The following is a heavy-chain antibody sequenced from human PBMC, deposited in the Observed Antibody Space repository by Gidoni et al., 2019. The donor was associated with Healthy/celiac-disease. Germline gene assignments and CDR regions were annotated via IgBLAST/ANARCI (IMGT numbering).Heavy chain of an antibody. Sequence: QVQLVQSGAEVKKPGASVKVSCKASGYTFTSYYMHWVRQAPGQGLEWMGIINPSGGSTSYAQKFQGRVTMTRDTSTSTVYMELSSLRSEDTAVYYCLRQAYSSWSGGYYYMDVWGKGTTVTVSS. V-gene: IGHV1-46*01. D-gene: IGHD6-13*01. CDR1: GYTFTSYY. J-gene: IGHJ6*03. CDR3: LRQAYSSWSGGYYYMDV. CDR2: INPSGGST.